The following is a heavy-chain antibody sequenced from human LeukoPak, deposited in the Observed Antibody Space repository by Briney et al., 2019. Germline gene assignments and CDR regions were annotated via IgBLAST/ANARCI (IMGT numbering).Heavy chain of an antibody. CDR2: IIPIFGTA. Sequence: SVKVSCKASGGTLSSYAISWVRQAPGQGLEWMGGIIPIFGTANYAQKFQGRVTITADESTSTAYMELSSLRSEDTAVYYCARTTLYYDSSGYYPSPVGPWGQGTLVTVSS. D-gene: IGHD3-22*01. CDR3: ARTTLYYDSSGYYPSPVGP. J-gene: IGHJ5*02. CDR1: GGTLSSYA. V-gene: IGHV1-69*13.